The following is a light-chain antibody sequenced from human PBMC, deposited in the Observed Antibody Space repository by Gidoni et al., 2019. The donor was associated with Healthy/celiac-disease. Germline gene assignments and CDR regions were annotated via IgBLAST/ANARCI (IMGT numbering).Light chain of an antibody. V-gene: IGKV3-20*01. CDR3: QQYDSSLCS. CDR1: QSVSSSY. Sequence: IVLTQSPGTLSLSPGERATLSCRASQSVSSSYLAWYQQTPGQAPRLLIYGASSRATGIPDRFSGSGSGTDFTLTISRLEPEDFAVYYCQQYDSSLCSFGQGTKLEIK. CDR2: GAS. J-gene: IGKJ2*04.